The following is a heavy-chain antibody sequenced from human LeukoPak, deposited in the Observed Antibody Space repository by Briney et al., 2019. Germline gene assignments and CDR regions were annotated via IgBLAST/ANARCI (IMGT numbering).Heavy chain of an antibody. CDR2: ISYGGST. D-gene: IGHD4-17*01. J-gene: IGHJ5*01. CDR1: GDSITNSY. V-gene: IGHV4-59*08. Sequence: SETLSLTCTVSGDSITNSYWNWIWQPPGRGLEWIGRISYGGSTNYNPSLKSRVIISRDTSKNQFSLELTSVTAADTAIYYCAKRIIEARENGDSNWLDPWGQGTLVTVSS. CDR3: AKRIIEARENGDSNWLDP.